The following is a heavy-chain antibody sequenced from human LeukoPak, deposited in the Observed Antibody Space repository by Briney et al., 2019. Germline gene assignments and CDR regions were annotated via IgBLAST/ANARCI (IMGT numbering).Heavy chain of an antibody. J-gene: IGHJ5*02. CDR2: IYPGESDT. D-gene: IGHD2-21*01. CDR3: ARRVGMANNWFAP. CDR1: GYSFTSYW. V-gene: IGHV5-51*01. Sequence: PGESLKISWKGSGYSFTSYWIGLVRPMPGKGLEWMGIIYPGESDTICSPSFQGQVTISADKSISTAYLQWSSLKASDNAMYYCARRVGMANNWFAPWGQGTLVTVSS.